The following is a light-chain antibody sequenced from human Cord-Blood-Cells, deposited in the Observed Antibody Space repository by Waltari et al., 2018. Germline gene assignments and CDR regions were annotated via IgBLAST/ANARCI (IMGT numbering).Light chain of an antibody. Sequence: DIVMTQSPDSLAVSLGETATINCKSSQSVLYSSNNKNYSAWYQQKPGQPPKLLIYWASTRESGVPDRFSGSGSGTDFTLTISSLQAEDVAVYYCQQYYSTPLTFGGGTKVEIK. V-gene: IGKV4-1*01. CDR1: QSVLYSSNNKNY. CDR3: QQYYSTPLT. J-gene: IGKJ4*01. CDR2: WAS.